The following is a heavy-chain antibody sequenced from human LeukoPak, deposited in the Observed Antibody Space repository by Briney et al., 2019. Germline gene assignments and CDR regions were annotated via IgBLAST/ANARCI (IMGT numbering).Heavy chain of an antibody. CDR3: ARAGSVAGTHWFDP. D-gene: IGHD6-19*01. Sequence: SETLSLTCTVSGGSINTYCWSWIRQPPGKGLEWIGNIYYSGSTNYNPSLMSRVTISVDPSKNEFSLRLNSVTAADTAVYYCARAGSVAGTHWFDPWGQGTLVTVSS. CDR2: IYYSGST. J-gene: IGHJ5*02. CDR1: GGSINTYC. V-gene: IGHV4-59*08.